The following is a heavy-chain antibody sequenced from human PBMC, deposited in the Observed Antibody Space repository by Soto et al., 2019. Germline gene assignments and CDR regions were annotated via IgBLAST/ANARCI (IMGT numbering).Heavy chain of an antibody. CDR3: ARAPYCSGGSCYSFYYYYGMDV. CDR2: IWYDGSNK. J-gene: IGHJ6*02. Sequence: GGSLRLSCAASGFTFSSYGMHWVRQAPGKGLEWVAVIWYDGSNKYYADSVKGRFTISRDNSKNTLYLQMNSLRAEDTAVYYCARAPYCSGGSCYSFYYYYGMDVWGQGTTVTVS. V-gene: IGHV3-33*01. CDR1: GFTFSSYG. D-gene: IGHD2-15*01.